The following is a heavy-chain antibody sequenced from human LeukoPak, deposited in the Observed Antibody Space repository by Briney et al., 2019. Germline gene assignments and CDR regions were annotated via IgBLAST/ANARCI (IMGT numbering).Heavy chain of an antibody. CDR1: GFTFSSYW. V-gene: IGHV3-74*01. Sequence: GGSLRLSCTASGFTFSSYWMHWVRQVPGKGLVWVSRINSAGISTNYADSVKGRFTISRDNAKNTLYLQMNSLRAEDTAVYYCAREVDQFDIWGEGTTVTVSS. J-gene: IGHJ3*02. CDR2: INSAGIST. CDR3: AREVDQFDI.